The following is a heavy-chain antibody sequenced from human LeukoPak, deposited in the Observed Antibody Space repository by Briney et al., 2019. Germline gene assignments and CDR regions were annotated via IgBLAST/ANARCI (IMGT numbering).Heavy chain of an antibody. V-gene: IGHV4-59*12. CDR1: GGSISTYY. CDR3: ARARLHHNYGSGTSFDY. Sequence: SETLSLTCTVSGGSISTYYWSWIRQPPGKGLEWIGYIYYTGSTNYSPSLKSRVTMSVDTSKNQFSLKLRSVTPEDTAVYYCARARLHHNYGSGTSFDYWGQGTLVTVSS. D-gene: IGHD3-10*01. CDR2: IYYTGST. J-gene: IGHJ4*02.